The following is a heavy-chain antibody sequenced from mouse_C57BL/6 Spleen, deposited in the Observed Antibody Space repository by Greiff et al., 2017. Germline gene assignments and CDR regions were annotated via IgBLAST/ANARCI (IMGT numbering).Heavy chain of an antibody. CDR1: GYTFTDYN. CDR3: ARESGYCNSWFAY. Sequence: EVHLVESGPELVKPGASVKIPCKASGYTFTDYNMDWVKQSHGKSLEWIGDINPNNGGTIYNQKFKGKATLTVDKSSSTAYMELRSLTSEDTAVYYCARESGYCNSWFAYWGQGTLVTVSA. V-gene: IGHV1-18*01. CDR2: INPNNGGT. D-gene: IGHD2-10*02. J-gene: IGHJ3*01.